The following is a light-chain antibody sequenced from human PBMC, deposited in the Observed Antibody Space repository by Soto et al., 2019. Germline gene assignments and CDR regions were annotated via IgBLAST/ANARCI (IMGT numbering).Light chain of an antibody. CDR3: SSYTSSAPFYA. CDR1: STDVDGYDY. J-gene: IGLJ1*01. Sequence: SVLTQPASVSGSPGQSITISCTGASTDVDGYDYVSWYQQHPGQAPKLMIYDVNNRPSGVSYRFSGSKSGDTASLTISGLQAEDDADYYCSSYTSSAPFYAFGTGTKVTVL. CDR2: DVN. V-gene: IGLV2-14*03.